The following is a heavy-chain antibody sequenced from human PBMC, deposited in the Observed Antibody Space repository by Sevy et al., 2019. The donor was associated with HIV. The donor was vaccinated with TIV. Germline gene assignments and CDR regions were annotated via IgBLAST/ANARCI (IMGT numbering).Heavy chain of an antibody. CDR3: ARELLAGFFGLHGMDV. V-gene: IGHV3-21*01. CDR1: GFTFSSYS. J-gene: IGHJ6*02. CDR2: ISSSSSYI. Sequence: GGSLRLSCAASGFTFSSYSMNWVRQAPGKGLEWVSSISSSSSYIYYADSVKGRFTISRDNAKNSLYLQMNSLRAEDTAVYYCARELLAGFFGLHGMDVWDQGTTVTVSS. D-gene: IGHD3-10*01.